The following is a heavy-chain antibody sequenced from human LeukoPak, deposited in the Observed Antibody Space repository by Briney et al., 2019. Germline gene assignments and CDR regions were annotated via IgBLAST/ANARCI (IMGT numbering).Heavy chain of an antibody. CDR1: GGSFSGYY. Sequence: SETLSLTCAVYGGSFSGYYWSWIRQPPGKGLEWIGEINHSGSTNYNPSLKSRVTISVDTSNNQFSLKLSSVTAADTAVYYCARANYGSGSRYYYYYGMDVWGQGTTVTVSS. D-gene: IGHD3-10*01. J-gene: IGHJ6*02. CDR2: INHSGST. CDR3: ARANYGSGSRYYYYYGMDV. V-gene: IGHV4-34*01.